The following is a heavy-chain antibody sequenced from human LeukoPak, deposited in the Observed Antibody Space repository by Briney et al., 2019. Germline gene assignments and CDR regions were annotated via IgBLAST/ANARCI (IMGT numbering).Heavy chain of an antibody. D-gene: IGHD2-21*02. V-gene: IGHV1-69*05. CDR3: AITYCGGDCYSGGNWFDS. CDR1: GGTFSSYA. Sequence: SVKVSCKASGGTFSSYAISWVRQAPGQGLEWMGRIIPIFGTANYAQKFQGRVTITTDESTSTAYMELSSLRSEDTAVYYCAITYCGGDCYSGGNWFDSWGQGTLVTVSS. CDR2: IIPIFGTA. J-gene: IGHJ5*01.